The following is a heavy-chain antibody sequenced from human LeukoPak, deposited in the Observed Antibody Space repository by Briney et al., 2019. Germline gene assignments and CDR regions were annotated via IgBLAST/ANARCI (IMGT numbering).Heavy chain of an antibody. CDR3: ARFSMYYDSSVHYLDY. V-gene: IGHV4-59*08. Sequence: SETLSLTCTVSGGSVNRYYWSLVRQPPGEGLEWIAYIYSNGDANYNSSLKTRATISIDTSKNQFSLRLNSVTAADTAVYFCARFSMYYDSSVHYLDYWGQGILVTVSS. CDR1: GGSVNRYY. J-gene: IGHJ4*02. CDR2: IYSNGDA. D-gene: IGHD3-22*01.